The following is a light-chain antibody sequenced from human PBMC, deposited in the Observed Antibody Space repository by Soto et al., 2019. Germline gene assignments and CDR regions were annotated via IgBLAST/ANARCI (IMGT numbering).Light chain of an antibody. J-gene: IGKJ4*01. V-gene: IGKV3-15*01. Sequence: EIVMTQSPATLSVSPGERATLSCRASQSVSSNLAWYQQKPGQAPRLLIYAASTRATGIPARFSGSGSGTAFTLTISSLQSEDFAVYYCQQYNNWPPAFTFGGGTKVDIK. CDR3: QQYNNWPPAFT. CDR1: QSVSSN. CDR2: AAS.